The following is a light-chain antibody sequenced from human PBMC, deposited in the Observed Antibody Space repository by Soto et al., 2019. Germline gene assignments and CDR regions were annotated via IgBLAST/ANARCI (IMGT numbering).Light chain of an antibody. J-gene: IGLJ2*01. V-gene: IGLV1-40*01. Sequence: QSVLTQPPSVSGAPGQRVTISCTGSSSNIGAGYDVHWYQQLPGTAPKLLIYGNNNRPSGVPDRFSGSKSGTSASLASTGLQAEDEADYYCQSYDSSLSGSLVFGGGTKLTVL. CDR2: GNN. CDR3: QSYDSSLSGSLV. CDR1: SSNIGAGYD.